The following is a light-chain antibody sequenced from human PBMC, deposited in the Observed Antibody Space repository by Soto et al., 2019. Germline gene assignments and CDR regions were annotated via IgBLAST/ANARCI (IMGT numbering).Light chain of an antibody. Sequence: SYELTQPPSVSVAPGQTARITCGGNNIGSKSVHWYRQKPGQAPVLDVSDDTDRPSGIPERFSGSKSANTANLTISGVEGGDEADYYCHLWDIRSDQVVFGGGTQLTVL. CDR1: NIGSKS. CDR2: DDT. J-gene: IGLJ2*01. V-gene: IGLV3-21*02. CDR3: HLWDIRSDQVV.